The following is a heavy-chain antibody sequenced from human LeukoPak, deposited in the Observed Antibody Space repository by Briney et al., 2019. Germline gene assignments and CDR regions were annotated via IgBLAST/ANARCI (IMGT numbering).Heavy chain of an antibody. CDR3: ARELDHGDI. D-gene: IGHD3/OR15-3a*01. V-gene: IGHV3-48*03. CDR1: GFSFSSYE. CDR2: ISSSGRTI. Sequence: GGSLRLSCAASGFSFSSYEMNWVRQAPGKGLEWVSYISSSGRTIYYADSLKGRFTVSRDNAKNSLYLQMNSLRAEDTAVYYCARELDHGDIWGQGTMVTVSS. J-gene: IGHJ3*02.